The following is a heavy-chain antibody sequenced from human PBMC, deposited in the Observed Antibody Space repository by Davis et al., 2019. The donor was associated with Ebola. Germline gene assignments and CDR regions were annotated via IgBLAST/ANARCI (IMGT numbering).Heavy chain of an antibody. CDR1: GFTFSLFA. CDR2: VSYDGRHK. J-gene: IGHJ3*02. D-gene: IGHD3-10*01. Sequence: PGGSLRLSCAASGFTFSLFAMHWVRQAPGKGLEWVAVVSYDGRHKYYADSVKGRFTISRDNSKNTLNLQMNSLRAEDTAVYYCARDQSYYYGSGSYYDDAFDIWGQGTMVTVSS. CDR3: ARDQSYYYGSGSYYDDAFDI. V-gene: IGHV3-30*04.